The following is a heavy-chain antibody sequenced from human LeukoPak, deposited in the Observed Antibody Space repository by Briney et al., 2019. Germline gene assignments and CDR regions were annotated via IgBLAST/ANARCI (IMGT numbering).Heavy chain of an antibody. V-gene: IGHV3-23*01. J-gene: IGHJ3*01. CDR1: GFTFDSYA. CDR2: IRGGGAKT. Sequence: GGSLRLSCAVSGFTFDSYAMHWVRPAPGEGRGWVSFIRGGGAKTRYADSVKGQFTISRDNSKNTLYLQMNILRPDDTAIYYCAKCSASYDNDAFDVWGQGTMVSVSS. CDR3: AKCSASYDNDAFDV. D-gene: IGHD3-10*02.